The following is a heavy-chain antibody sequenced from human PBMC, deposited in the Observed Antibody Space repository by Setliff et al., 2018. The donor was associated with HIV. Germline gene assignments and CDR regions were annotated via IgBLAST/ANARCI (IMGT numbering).Heavy chain of an antibody. CDR2: INHSGST. J-gene: IGHJ4*02. D-gene: IGHD3-10*01. V-gene: IGHV4-34*01. CDR1: GGSFSGYY. CDR3: ARWHPPYGFWEADY. Sequence: SETLSLTCAVFGGSFSGYYWSWIRQPPGKGLEWIGEINHSGSTDYNPSLKSRVTISVDTSKNQFSLNLSSVTAADTAVYYCARWHPPYGFWEADYWGQGTLVTVSS.